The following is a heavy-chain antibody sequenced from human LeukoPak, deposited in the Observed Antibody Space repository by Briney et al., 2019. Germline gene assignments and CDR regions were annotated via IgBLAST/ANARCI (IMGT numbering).Heavy chain of an antibody. D-gene: IGHD5-12*01. V-gene: IGHV1-2*02. J-gene: IGHJ4*02. CDR1: GYTFTGKY. Sequence: ASVKVSCKASGYTFTGKYMYWVRQAPGQGLEWMGWINPNSGGTNYAQKFQGRVTMTRDTSISTAYMELSRLRSDDTAVYYCAKDRAVATIGGIDYWGQGTLVTVSS. CDR2: INPNSGGT. CDR3: AKDRAVATIGGIDY.